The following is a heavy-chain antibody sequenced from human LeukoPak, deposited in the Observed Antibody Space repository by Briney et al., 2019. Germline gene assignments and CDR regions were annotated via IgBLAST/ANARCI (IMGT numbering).Heavy chain of an antibody. D-gene: IGHD3-22*01. CDR1: GFTFSSYA. V-gene: IGHV3-23*01. Sequence: GGSLRLSCAASGFTFSSYAMSWVRQAPGKGLEWVSAISGSGGSTYYADSVKGRFTISRDNSKNTLYLQMNSLRAEDTAVYYCAGDRIDWYYDSSGYFDYWGQGTLVTVSS. J-gene: IGHJ4*02. CDR2: ISGSGGST. CDR3: AGDRIDWYYDSSGYFDY.